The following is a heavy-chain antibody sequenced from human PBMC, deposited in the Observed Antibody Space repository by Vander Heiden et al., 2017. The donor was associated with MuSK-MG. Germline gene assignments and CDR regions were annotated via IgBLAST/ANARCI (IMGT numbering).Heavy chain of an antibody. V-gene: IGHV3-15*01. CDR3: TTDKS. J-gene: IGHJ5*02. CDR1: GFTFSNAW. Sequence: EVQLVESGGGLVKPGGSLRLSCAASGFTFSNAWMSWVRQAPGKGLEWVGRIKSMTDGGTTEYTAPVKGRFTISRDDSKNTLLLQMDSLKTEDTAVYYCTTDKSWGQGTLVTVSS. CDR2: IKSMTDGGTT.